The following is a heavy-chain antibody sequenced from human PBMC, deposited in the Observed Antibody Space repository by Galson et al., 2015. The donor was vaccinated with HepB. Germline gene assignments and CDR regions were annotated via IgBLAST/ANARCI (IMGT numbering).Heavy chain of an antibody. CDR2: IYSGGST. V-gene: IGHV3-53*01. Sequence: SLRLSCAASGFTFSNAWMSWVRQAPGKGLEWVSVIYSGGSTYYADSVKGRFTISRDNSKNTLYLQMNSLRAEDTAVYYCAAVGRELLLIGDAFDIWGQGTMVTVSS. CDR1: GFTFSNAW. CDR3: AAVGRELLLIGDAFDI. J-gene: IGHJ3*02. D-gene: IGHD3-10*01.